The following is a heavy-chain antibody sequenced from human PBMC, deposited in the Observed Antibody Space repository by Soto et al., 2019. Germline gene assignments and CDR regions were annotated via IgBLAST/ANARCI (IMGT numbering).Heavy chain of an antibody. CDR3: AKDVYDYVWGSYRTWYFDY. CDR2: ISYDGSNK. D-gene: IGHD3-16*02. CDR1: GFTFSSYG. V-gene: IGHV3-30*18. Sequence: SLRLSCAASGFTFSSYGMHWVRQAPGKGLEGVAVISYDGSNKYYADSVKGRFTISRDNSKNTLYLQMNSLRAEDTAVYYCAKDVYDYVWGSYRTWYFDYWGQGTLVTVSS. J-gene: IGHJ4*02.